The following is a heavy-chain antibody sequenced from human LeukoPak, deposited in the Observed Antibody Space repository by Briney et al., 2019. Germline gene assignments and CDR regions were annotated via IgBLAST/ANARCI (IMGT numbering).Heavy chain of an antibody. V-gene: IGHV4-39*07. D-gene: IGHD3-16*02. CDR2: ISYSGST. CDR1: GGSISSTSYY. Sequence: SETLSLTCTVSGGSISSTSYYWGWIRQPPGKGLEWIGIISYSGSTYYNPSLKSRVTISLDTSKNQFSLKLSSVTAADTAVYYCARDENGYVWGSFRAWGQGTLVTVSS. CDR3: ARDENGYVWGSFRA. J-gene: IGHJ5*02.